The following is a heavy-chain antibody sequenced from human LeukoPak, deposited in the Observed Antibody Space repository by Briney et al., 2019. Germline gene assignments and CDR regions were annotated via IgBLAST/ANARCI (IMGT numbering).Heavy chain of an antibody. D-gene: IGHD3-16*02. J-gene: IGHJ6*03. V-gene: IGHV4-34*01. Sequence: SETLSLTCAVYGGSFSGYYWSWIRQPPGKGLEWIGEINHSGSTNYNPSLKSRVTISVDTSKNQFSLKLSSVTAADTAVYYCARQYDYVWGSYRYYYMDVWGKGTTVTISS. CDR2: INHSGST. CDR3: ARQYDYVWGSYRYYYMDV. CDR1: GGSFSGYY.